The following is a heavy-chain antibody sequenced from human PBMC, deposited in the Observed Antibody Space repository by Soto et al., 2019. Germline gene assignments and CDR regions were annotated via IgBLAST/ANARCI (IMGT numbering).Heavy chain of an antibody. J-gene: IGHJ4*02. CDR3: AKDHGANRAYDSSGYPPLY. V-gene: IGHV3-30*18. Sequence: GGPLRLSCSASGFTFSSYGMHWVRQAPGKGLEWVAVISYDGSSKYYADSVKGRFTISRDNSKNTLYLQMNSLRAEDTAVYYCAKDHGANRAYDSSGYPPLYWGQGTLVTVSS. D-gene: IGHD3-22*01. CDR1: GFTFSSYG. CDR2: ISYDGSSK.